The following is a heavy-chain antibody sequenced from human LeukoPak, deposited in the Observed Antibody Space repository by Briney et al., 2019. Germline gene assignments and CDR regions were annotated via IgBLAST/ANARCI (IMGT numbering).Heavy chain of an antibody. CDR3: ARGLRRKTGYYFDY. J-gene: IGHJ4*02. CDR2: MNPNSGNT. D-gene: IGHD2-15*01. CDR1: GGTFISYA. V-gene: IGHV1-8*02. Sequence: ASVKVSCKASGGTFISYAISWVRQATGQGLEWMGWMNPNSGNTGYAQKFQGRVTMTRNTSISTAYMELSSLRSEDTAVYYCARGLRRKTGYYFDYWGQGTLVTVSS.